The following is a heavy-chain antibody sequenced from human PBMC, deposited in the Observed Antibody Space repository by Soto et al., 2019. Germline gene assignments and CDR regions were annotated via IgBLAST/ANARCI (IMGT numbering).Heavy chain of an antibody. D-gene: IGHD6-6*01. V-gene: IGHV5-51*01. CDR1: GYSFTSYW. J-gene: IGHJ6*02. Sequence: GESLKISCKGSGYSFTSYWIGWVRQMPGKGLEWMGIIYPGDSDTRYSPSFQGQVTISADKSISTAYLQWSSLKASDTAMYYCARHPEYSSSPSYYYYYGMDVWGQGTTVTVSS. CDR3: ARHPEYSSSPSYYYYYGMDV. CDR2: IYPGDSDT.